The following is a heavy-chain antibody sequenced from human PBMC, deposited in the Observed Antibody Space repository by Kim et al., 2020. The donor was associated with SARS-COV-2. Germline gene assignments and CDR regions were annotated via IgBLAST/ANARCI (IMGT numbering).Heavy chain of an antibody. J-gene: IGHJ4*02. V-gene: IGHV3-21*01. Sequence: GGSLRLSCAASGFTFSSYSMNWVRQAPGKGLEWVSSISSSSSYIYYADSVKGRFTISRDNAKNSLYLQMNSLRAEDTAVYYCARTAQQLAPVDYWGQGTLVTVSS. CDR2: ISSSSSYI. CDR1: GFTFSSYS. CDR3: ARTAQQLAPVDY. D-gene: IGHD6-13*01.